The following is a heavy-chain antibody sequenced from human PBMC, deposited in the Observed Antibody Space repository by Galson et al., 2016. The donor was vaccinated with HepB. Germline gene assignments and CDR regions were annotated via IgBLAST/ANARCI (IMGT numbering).Heavy chain of an antibody. V-gene: IGHV4-59*01. CDR1: GGSMSTYY. CDR3: ARDLTMVTTGWLDP. CDR2: IYYSGST. D-gene: IGHD5-18*01. Sequence: ETLSLTCTVSGGSMSTYYWSWIRQPPGKGLEWIGYIYYSGSTNYSPSLKSRVTISVDTSKDQFSLKLSSVTAADTAVYYCARDLTMVTTGWLDPWGQGTLVTVSS. J-gene: IGHJ5*02.